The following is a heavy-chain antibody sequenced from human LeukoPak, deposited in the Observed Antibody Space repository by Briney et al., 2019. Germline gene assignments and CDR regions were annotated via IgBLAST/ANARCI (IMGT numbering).Heavy chain of an antibody. J-gene: IGHJ4*02. CDR3: ARVLSSGWPPAFDY. Sequence: AAVKVSCKASGYTFTDYYMHWVRQAPGQGLEWMGWINPNSGGTNYAQKFQGRVAMTRDTSINTAYMELSRLRSDDTAVYYCARVLSSGWPPAFDYWGQGTLVTVSS. CDR2: INPNSGGT. V-gene: IGHV1-2*02. D-gene: IGHD6-19*01. CDR1: GYTFTDYY.